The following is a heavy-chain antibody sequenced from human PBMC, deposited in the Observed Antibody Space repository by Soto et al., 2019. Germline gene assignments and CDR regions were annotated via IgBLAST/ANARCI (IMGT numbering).Heavy chain of an antibody. CDR2: IYYSGST. D-gene: IGHD6-13*01. CDR1: GGSISSSSYY. CDR3: ARVWAAAGTIAH. Sequence: PSETLSLTCTVSGGSISSSSYYWGWIRQPPGKGLEWIGRIYYSGSTNYNPSLKSRVTIPVATSKNQFSLKLSSVTAADTAVYYCARVWAAAGTIAHWGQGTLVTVSS. J-gene: IGHJ4*02. V-gene: IGHV4-39*07.